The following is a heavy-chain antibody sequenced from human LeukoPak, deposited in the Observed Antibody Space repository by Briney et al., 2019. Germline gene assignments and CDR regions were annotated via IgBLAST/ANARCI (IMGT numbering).Heavy chain of an antibody. V-gene: IGHV4-59*01. CDR3: ARGGYCSSTSCYTGTFDY. Sequence: KPSETLSLTCTVSGGSISSYYWSWIRQPPGKGLEWIGYIYYSGSTNYNPSLKSRVTISVDTSKNQFSLKLSSVTAADTAVYYCARGGYCSSTSCYTGTFDYWGQGTLVTVSS. J-gene: IGHJ4*02. CDR1: GGSISSYY. CDR2: IYYSGST. D-gene: IGHD2-2*02.